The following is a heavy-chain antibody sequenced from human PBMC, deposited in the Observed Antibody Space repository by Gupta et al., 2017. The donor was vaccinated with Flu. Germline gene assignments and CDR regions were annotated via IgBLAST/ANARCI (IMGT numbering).Heavy chain of an antibody. Sequence: QQWGAGLLKPSETLSLNCAVYGGSFSGYYWSMFRQPPGKGLEWIGEINHSGRTYYNPSLKSRVTISVDTSKNQFSLKLSSVTAADTAVYYCARGVVVVVTAYAFDIWGQGTMVTVSS. CDR3: ARGVVVVVTAYAFDI. CDR2: INHSGRT. J-gene: IGHJ3*02. V-gene: IGHV4-34*01. D-gene: IGHD2-21*02. CDR1: GGSFSGYY.